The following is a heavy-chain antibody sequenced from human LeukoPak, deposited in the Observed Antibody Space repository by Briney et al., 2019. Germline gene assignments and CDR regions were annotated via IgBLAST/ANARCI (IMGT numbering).Heavy chain of an antibody. D-gene: IGHD6-19*01. CDR2: IYYSGST. J-gene: IGHJ3*02. CDR3: ARLSLGFIAVADGDAFDI. V-gene: IGHV4-39*07. CDR1: GGSISSSSYY. Sequence: SETLSLTCTVSGGSISSSSYYWGWIRQPPGKGLEWIGSIYYSGSTYYNPSLKSRVTISVDTSKNQFSLKLSSVTAADTAVYYCARLSLGFIAVADGDAFDIWGQGTMVTVSS.